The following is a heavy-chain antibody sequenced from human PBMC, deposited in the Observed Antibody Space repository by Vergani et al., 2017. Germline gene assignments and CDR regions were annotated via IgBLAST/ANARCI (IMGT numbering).Heavy chain of an antibody. D-gene: IGHD3-10*01. V-gene: IGHV1-69*06. CDR2: IIPIFGTA. CDR1: GGTFSSYA. CDR3: AGSEGRPGLWELKNYYGSGRAMD. Sequence: QVQLVQSGAEVKKPGSSVKVSCKASGGTFSSYAISWVRQAPGQGLEWMGGIIPIFGTANYAQKFQGRVTITADKSTSPAYMALSSLGAEDTAVYYCAGSEGRPGLWELKNYYGSGRAMDWGQGTLVTVSS. J-gene: IGHJ4*02.